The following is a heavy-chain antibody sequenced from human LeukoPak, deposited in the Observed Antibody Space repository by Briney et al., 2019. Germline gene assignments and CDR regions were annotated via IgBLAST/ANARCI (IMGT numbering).Heavy chain of an antibody. CDR1: AFTFSSYG. V-gene: IGHV3-23*01. J-gene: IGHJ5*02. CDR2: VSGSGGST. CDR3: AKAPGELSLYNWFDP. D-gene: IGHD3-16*02. Sequence: GGSLRLSCAASAFTFSSYGMSWVRQAPGKGLEWVSAVSGSGGSTYYADSVKGRFTISRDNSKNTLYLQMNSLRAEDTAVYYCAKAPGELSLYNWFDPWGQGTLVTVSS.